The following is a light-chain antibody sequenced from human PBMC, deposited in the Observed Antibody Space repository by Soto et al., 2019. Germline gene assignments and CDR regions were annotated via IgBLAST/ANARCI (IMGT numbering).Light chain of an antibody. J-gene: IGKJ4*01. Sequence: EKVLTQSPGTLSLSPGERATLSCRASQNVSSSYLAWYQHKSGQAPRLLIYAASNRATGIPDRISGSGSGTDFTLTISRLEPEDFAVYYCQQYGNSPFTFGGGTKLDIK. CDR2: AAS. CDR3: QQYGNSPFT. CDR1: QNVSSSY. V-gene: IGKV3-20*01.